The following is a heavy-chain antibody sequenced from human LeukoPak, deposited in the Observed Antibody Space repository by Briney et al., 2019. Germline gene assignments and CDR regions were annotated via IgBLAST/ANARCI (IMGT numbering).Heavy chain of an antibody. CDR3: ARGAYDYVWGSYHHNWFDP. CDR2: INHSGST. CDR1: GGSFSGYY. Sequence: SETLSLTCAVYGGSFSGYYWSRIRQPPGKGLEWIGEINHSGSTNYNPSLKSRVTISVDTSKNQFSLKLSSVTAADTAVYYCARGAYDYVWGSYHHNWFDPWGQGTLVTVSS. J-gene: IGHJ5*02. V-gene: IGHV4-34*01. D-gene: IGHD3-16*02.